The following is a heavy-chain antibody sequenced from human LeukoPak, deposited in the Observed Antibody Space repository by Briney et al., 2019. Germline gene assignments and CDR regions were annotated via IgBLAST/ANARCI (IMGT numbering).Heavy chain of an antibody. J-gene: IGHJ4*02. Sequence: PSETLSLTCAVYGGSFSGYYWSWIRQPPGKGLEWIGEINHSGSTNCNPSLKSRVTISVDTSKNQFSLKLSSVTAADTAVYYCARVDGRDCYKGRLEYWGQGNLVAVSS. CDR3: ARVDGRDCYKGRLEY. V-gene: IGHV4-34*01. D-gene: IGHD5-24*01. CDR1: GGSFSGYY. CDR2: INHSGST.